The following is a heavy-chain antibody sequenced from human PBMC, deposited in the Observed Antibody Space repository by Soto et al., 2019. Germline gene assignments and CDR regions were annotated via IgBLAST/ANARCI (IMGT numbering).Heavy chain of an antibody. D-gene: IGHD6-19*01. CDR1: GYTFTSYA. V-gene: IGHV1-3*01. Sequence: QVQLVQSGAEVKKPGASVKVSCKASGYTFTSYAMHWVRQAPGQRLEWMGWINAGNGNTKYSQKFQGRVTITRDTAASTPYMELSSLRSEDTTVYYCARDLGGWTDYWAQGTLVTVSS. CDR3: ARDLGGWTDY. J-gene: IGHJ4*02. CDR2: INAGNGNT.